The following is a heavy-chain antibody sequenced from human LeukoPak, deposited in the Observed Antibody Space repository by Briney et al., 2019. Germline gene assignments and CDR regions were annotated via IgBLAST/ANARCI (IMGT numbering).Heavy chain of an antibody. CDR2: IIPIFGTA. CDR3: ARARSSSWPIDAFDI. J-gene: IGHJ3*02. CDR1: GGTFSSYA. V-gene: IGHV1-69*05. D-gene: IGHD6-13*01. Sequence: GASVKVSCKASGGTFSSYAISWVLQAPGQGLEWMGRIIPIFGTANYAQKFQGRVTITTDESTSTAYMELSSLRSEDTAVYYCARARSSSWPIDAFDIWGQGTMVTVSS.